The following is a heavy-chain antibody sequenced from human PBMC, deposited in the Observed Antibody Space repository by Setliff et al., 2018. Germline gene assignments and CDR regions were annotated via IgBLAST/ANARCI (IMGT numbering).Heavy chain of an antibody. CDR1: GYTFTAYY. V-gene: IGHV1-2*02. CDR2: INPNADNI. Sequence: GASVNVSCKASGYTFTAYYIHWVRQAPGQGLEWMGWINPNADNINYIQKFQGRVTMTRDTSISTAYMELRRLKSDDTAVYYCARGEHIVSGDFYHYIDVWGKGTTVTVSS. D-gene: IGHD2-15*01. CDR3: ARGEHIVSGDFYHYIDV. J-gene: IGHJ6*03.